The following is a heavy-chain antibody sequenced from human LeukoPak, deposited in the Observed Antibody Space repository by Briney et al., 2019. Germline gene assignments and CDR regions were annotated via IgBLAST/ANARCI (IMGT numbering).Heavy chain of an antibody. J-gene: IGHJ4*02. Sequence: ASVKVSCKASGGTFSSYAISWVRQAPGQGLEWMGGIIPIFGTANYAQKFQGRVTITADESTSTAYMELSSLRSEDTAVYYCARDYSNYEGRDYWGQGTLVTVSS. CDR3: ARDYSNYEGRDY. V-gene: IGHV1-69*13. CDR2: IIPIFGTA. CDR1: GGTFSSYA. D-gene: IGHD4-11*01.